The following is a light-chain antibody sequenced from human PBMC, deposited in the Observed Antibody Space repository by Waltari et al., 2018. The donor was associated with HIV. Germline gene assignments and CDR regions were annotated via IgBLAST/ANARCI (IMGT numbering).Light chain of an antibody. J-gene: IGKJ2*01. Sequence: DIQMTQSPSSLSTSVGDRVTITCRASQDIRNDVGWFQQRPGKAPKRLIYAASSLQTGVPSRFSGSGSGTEFTLTISSLQPEDFATYYCLQHNSYPYTFGQGTKLESK. CDR3: LQHNSYPYT. V-gene: IGKV1-17*01. CDR2: AAS. CDR1: QDIRND.